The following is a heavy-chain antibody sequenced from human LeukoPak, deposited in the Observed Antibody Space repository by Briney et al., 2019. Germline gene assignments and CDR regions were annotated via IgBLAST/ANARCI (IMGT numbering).Heavy chain of an antibody. CDR1: GFTFSSYD. Sequence: GGSLRLSCAASGFTFSSYDMHWVRQAPGKGLEWVAVIWYDGSDKYYADSVKGRFTISRDNSKNTLYLQMNSLRAEDTALYYCAKNTNTDWFDPWGQGTLLTVSS. CDR2: IWYDGSDK. V-gene: IGHV3-33*06. D-gene: IGHD2-2*02. CDR3: AKNTNTDWFDP. J-gene: IGHJ5*02.